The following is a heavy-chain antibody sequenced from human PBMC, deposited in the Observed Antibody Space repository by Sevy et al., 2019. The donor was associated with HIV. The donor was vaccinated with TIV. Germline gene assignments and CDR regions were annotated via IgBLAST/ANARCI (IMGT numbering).Heavy chain of an antibody. CDR3: ARNDWTFDPFDI. CDR2: ISSSSSYI. J-gene: IGHJ3*02. V-gene: IGHV3-21*01. CDR1: GFTFNSYS. D-gene: IGHD3-9*01. Sequence: GGSLRLSCAASGFTFNSYSMNWVRQAPGKGLEWVSSISSSSSYIYYADSVKGRFTISRDNAKNSLYLQMNSLRAEDTAVYYCARNDWTFDPFDIWGQGTMVTVSS.